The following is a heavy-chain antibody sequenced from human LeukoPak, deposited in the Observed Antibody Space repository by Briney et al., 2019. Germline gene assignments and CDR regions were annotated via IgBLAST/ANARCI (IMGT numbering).Heavy chain of an antibody. CDR1: GFIFSGSD. D-gene: IGHD1-20*01. J-gene: IGHJ4*02. CDR3: TTYISGHY. CDR2: IRTKLRNYAT. Sequence: GSLRLSCATSGFIFSGSDIHWVRQASGRGLEWVGRIRTKLRNYATAYAASVKGRFTISRDDSGDTAYLQMNSLKTEDTAVYYCTTYISGHYWGQGTLVTVSS. V-gene: IGHV3-73*01.